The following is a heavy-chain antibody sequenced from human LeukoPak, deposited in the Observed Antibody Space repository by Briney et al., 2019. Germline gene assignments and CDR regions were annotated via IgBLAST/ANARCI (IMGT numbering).Heavy chain of an antibody. CDR2: IKQDGSKK. CDR1: GFTFSSYW. CDR3: AKTPYSSGWDFDY. Sequence: GGSLRLSCAASGFTFSSYWMSWVRQAPGKGLEWVANIKQDGSKKYYVDSVKGRFTISRGNAKNSLYLQMNSLRAEDTAVYYCAKTPYSSGWDFDYWGQGTLVTVSS. V-gene: IGHV3-7*01. D-gene: IGHD6-19*01. J-gene: IGHJ4*02.